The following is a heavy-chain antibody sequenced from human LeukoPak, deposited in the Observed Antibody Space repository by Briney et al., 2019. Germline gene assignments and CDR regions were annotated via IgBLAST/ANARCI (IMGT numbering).Heavy chain of an antibody. CDR3: AKVGLYSGSAHDAFDI. J-gene: IGHJ3*02. CDR2: ISNDGSNK. CDR1: GFTFSSYG. Sequence: GGSLRLSCAASGFTFSSYGMHWVRQAPGKGLDWVAVISNDGSNKYYADSVKGRFTISRDNSKKTLYVQMNSLRAEDTAVYYCAKVGLYSGSAHDAFDIWGQGTMVTVSS. V-gene: IGHV3-30*18. D-gene: IGHD1-26*01.